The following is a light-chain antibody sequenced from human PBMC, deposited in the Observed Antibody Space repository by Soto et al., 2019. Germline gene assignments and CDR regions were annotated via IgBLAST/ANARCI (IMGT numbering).Light chain of an antibody. CDR1: QSVSSY. CDR2: DAS. V-gene: IGKV3-11*01. J-gene: IGKJ2*01. Sequence: EIVLTQSPATLSLSPGERATLSCRASQSVSSYLAWYQQKPGQAPRLLIYDASNRATGAQARFSGSGSGTDFTLSISSLGPEDFAVYYCQQRSDWRYTFGQGTKLEI. CDR3: QQRSDWRYT.